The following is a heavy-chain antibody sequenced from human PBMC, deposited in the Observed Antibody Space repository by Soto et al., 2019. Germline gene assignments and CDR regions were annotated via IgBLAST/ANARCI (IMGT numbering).Heavy chain of an antibody. CDR1: GFTFSSYE. CDR2: ISSSGSTI. Sequence: GGSLRLSCAASGFTFSSYEMNWVRQAPGKGLEWVSYISSSGSTIYYADSVKGRFTISRDNAKNSLYLQMNSLRAEDTAVYYCARDAYYDSGFDPWGQGTLVTVSS. V-gene: IGHV3-48*03. CDR3: ARDAYYDSGFDP. J-gene: IGHJ5*02. D-gene: IGHD3-22*01.